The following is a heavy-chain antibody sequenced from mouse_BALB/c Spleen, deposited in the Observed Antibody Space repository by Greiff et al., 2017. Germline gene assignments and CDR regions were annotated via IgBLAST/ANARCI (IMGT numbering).Heavy chain of an antibody. CDR1: GFTFSSYG. D-gene: IGHD2-4*01. CDR2: INSNGGST. V-gene: IGHV5-6-3*01. Sequence: EVKLVESGGGLVQPGGSLKLSCAASGFTFSSYGMSWVRQTPDKRLELVATINSNGGSTYYPDSVKGRFTISRDNAKNTLYLQMSSLKSEDTAMYYCARGSIYYDYEGFAYWGQGTLVTVSA. J-gene: IGHJ3*01. CDR3: ARGSIYYDYEGFAY.